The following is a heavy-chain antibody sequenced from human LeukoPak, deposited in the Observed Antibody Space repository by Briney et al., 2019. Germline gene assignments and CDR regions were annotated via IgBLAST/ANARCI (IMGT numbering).Heavy chain of an antibody. CDR1: GFTFSDYY. D-gene: IGHD1-26*01. CDR2: ISSSGSTI. CDR3: ARDSVRGSYPYYFDY. Sequence: GGSLRLSCAASGFTFSDYYMSWIRQAPGKGLEWVSYISSSGSTIYYADSVKGRFTISRDNAKNSLYLQMDSLRAEDTAVYYCARDSVRGSYPYYFDYWGQGTLVTVSS. J-gene: IGHJ4*02. V-gene: IGHV3-11*04.